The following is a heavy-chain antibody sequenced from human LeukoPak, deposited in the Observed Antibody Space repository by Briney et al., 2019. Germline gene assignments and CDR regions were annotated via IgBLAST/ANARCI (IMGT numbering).Heavy chain of an antibody. CDR1: GFTFSTFA. J-gene: IGHJ4*02. CDR2: IFPSGGEI. Sequence: GGSLRLSCAASGFTFSTFAMIWVRQPPGKGLEWVSSIFPSGGEIRYADSVRGRFTISRDNSKSTLSLQMNSLRAEDTAIYYCATYRQVLLPFESWGQGTLVTVSS. V-gene: IGHV3-23*01. CDR3: ATYRQVLLPFES. D-gene: IGHD2-8*02.